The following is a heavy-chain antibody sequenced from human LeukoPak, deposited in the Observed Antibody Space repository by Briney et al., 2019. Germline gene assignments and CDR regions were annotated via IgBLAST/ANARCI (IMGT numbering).Heavy chain of an antibody. CDR2: INHSGST. Sequence: PSETLSLTCAVCGGSFSGYYWSWIRQPPGRGLEWIGEINHSGSTNYNPSLKSRVTISLDTSKNQFSLKLSSVTAADTAVYYCAGRVGATTIDYWGQGTLVTVSS. J-gene: IGHJ4*02. CDR1: GGSFSGYY. V-gene: IGHV4-34*01. CDR3: AGRVGATTIDY. D-gene: IGHD1-26*01.